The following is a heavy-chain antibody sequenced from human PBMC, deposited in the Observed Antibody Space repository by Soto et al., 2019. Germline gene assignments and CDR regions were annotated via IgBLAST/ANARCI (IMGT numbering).Heavy chain of an antibody. D-gene: IGHD2-21*02. CDR3: ATDSPRGDCGGDCYVYGMDV. CDR2: FDPEDGET. Sequence: GASVKVSCKVSGYTLTELSMHWVRQAPGKGLEWMGGFDPEDGETIYAQKFQGRVTMTEDTSTDTAYMELSSLRSEDTAVYYCATDSPRGDCGGDCYVYGMDVWGQGTTVTVSS. CDR1: GYTLTELS. V-gene: IGHV1-24*01. J-gene: IGHJ6*02.